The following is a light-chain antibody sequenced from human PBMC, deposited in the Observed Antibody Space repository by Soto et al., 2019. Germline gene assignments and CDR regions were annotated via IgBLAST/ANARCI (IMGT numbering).Light chain of an antibody. V-gene: IGKV3-15*01. Sequence: EIVMTQSPATLSVSPWERVTLSCRASQTVSSNLAWYQQKPGQSPRLLISGTSTRATGIPARFSGSGSGTEFTLTISSLQSEDFAVYYCHQYNFWPSFGQGTQVDI. CDR1: QTVSSN. CDR3: HQYNFWPS. J-gene: IGKJ1*01. CDR2: GTS.